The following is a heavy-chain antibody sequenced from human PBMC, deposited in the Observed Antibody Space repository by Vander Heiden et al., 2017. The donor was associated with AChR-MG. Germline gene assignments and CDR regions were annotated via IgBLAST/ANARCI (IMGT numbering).Heavy chain of an antibody. D-gene: IGHD1-26*01. CDR3: ARELTGSFYFDF. V-gene: IGHV1-46*03. J-gene: IGHJ4*02. Sequence: QVQLVQSGAEVKKPGASLKASRKTSGFTFTHYHMHWMRQAPGQGLGWVGTINPSLDSTHYAQKFQGRVRMTRDTSTKTVYMDMTSLRPEDTAVYFCARELTGSFYFDFWGQGSLVTVSS. CDR2: INPSLDST. CDR1: GFTFTHYH.